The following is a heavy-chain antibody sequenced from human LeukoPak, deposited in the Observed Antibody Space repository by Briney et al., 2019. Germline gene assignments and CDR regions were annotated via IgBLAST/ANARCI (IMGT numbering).Heavy chain of an antibody. D-gene: IGHD3-16*02. CDR1: GYTFTSYG. CDR2: ISAYNGNT. V-gene: IGHV1-18*01. CDR3: ARDLYYDYVWGSYRTTFDY. Sequence: VASVKVSCKASGYTFTSYGISWVRQAPGQGLEWMGWISAYNGNTNYAQKLQGRVTMTTDTSTSTAYMELRSLRSDDTAVYYCARDLYYDYVWGSYRTTFDYWAREPWSPSPQ. J-gene: IGHJ4*02.